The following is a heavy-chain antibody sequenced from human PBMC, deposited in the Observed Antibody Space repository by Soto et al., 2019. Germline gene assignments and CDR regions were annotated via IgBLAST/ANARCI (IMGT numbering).Heavy chain of an antibody. Sequence: EVQLVESGGGLVQPGGSLRLSCAASGFTFSSYSMNWVRQAPGKGLEWVSYISSSSSTIYYADSVKGRFTISRDNAKNSLYLQMNSLRDEDTAVYYCARKIAVAGTGDYYYYYGMDVWGQGTTVTVSS. V-gene: IGHV3-48*02. J-gene: IGHJ6*02. D-gene: IGHD6-19*01. CDR3: ARKIAVAGTGDYYYYYGMDV. CDR1: GFTFSSYS. CDR2: ISSSSSTI.